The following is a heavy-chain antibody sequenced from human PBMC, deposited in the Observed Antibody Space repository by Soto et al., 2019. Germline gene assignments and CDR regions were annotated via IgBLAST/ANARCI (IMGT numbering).Heavy chain of an antibody. CDR2: IYYSGST. V-gene: IGHV4-39*01. CDR3: ARRASNGGFDY. CDR1: GGSISSSSYY. D-gene: IGHD4-17*01. Sequence: PSETLSLTCTGSGGSISSSSYYLGWIRQPPGKGLEWIGSIYYSGSTYYNPSLKSRVTISVDTSKNQFSLKLSSVTAADTAVYYCARRASNGGFDYWGQGTRVTVYS. J-gene: IGHJ4*02.